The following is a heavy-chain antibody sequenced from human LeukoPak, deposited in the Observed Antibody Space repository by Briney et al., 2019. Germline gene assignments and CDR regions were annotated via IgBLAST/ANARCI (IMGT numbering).Heavy chain of an antibody. CDR2: INWNGGST. J-gene: IGHJ4*02. V-gene: IGHV3-20*04. Sequence: SGGSLRLSCAASGFTFDDYGMSWVRQAPGKGLEWVSGINWNGGSTGYADSVKGRFTISRDNAKNSLYLQMNSLRAEDTASYYCARKYYYGSSEPFDYWGQGTLVTVSS. D-gene: IGHD3-22*01. CDR3: ARKYYYGSSEPFDY. CDR1: GFTFDDYG.